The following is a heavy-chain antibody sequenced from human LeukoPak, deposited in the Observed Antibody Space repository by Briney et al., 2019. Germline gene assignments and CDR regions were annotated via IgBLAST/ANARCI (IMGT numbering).Heavy chain of an antibody. V-gene: IGHV3-23*01. Sequence: PGGSLRLSCAASGFTFSSYAMSWVRQAPGKGLVWVSGISGSGGNTYYADSVKGRITIPRDNSKNTLYLQMNSLRAEDTAVYYCAKEPGEGAGSYYNYWGQGTLVTVSS. J-gene: IGHJ4*02. CDR3: AKEPGEGAGSYYNY. D-gene: IGHD3-10*01. CDR1: GFTFSSYA. CDR2: ISGSGGNT.